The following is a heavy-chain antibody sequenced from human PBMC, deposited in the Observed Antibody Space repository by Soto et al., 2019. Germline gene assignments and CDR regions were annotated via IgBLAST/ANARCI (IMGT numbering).Heavy chain of an antibody. D-gene: IGHD2-15*01. J-gene: IGHJ5*02. V-gene: IGHV4-59*01. CDR3: AREGGYCSGGSCDFDP. Sequence: SETLSLTCTVSGGSISSYYWSWIRQPPGKGLEWIGYIYYSGSTNYNPSLKSRVTISVDTSKNQFSLKLSSVTAADTAVYYCAREGGYCSGGSCDFDPWGQGTLVTVSS. CDR1: GGSISSYY. CDR2: IYYSGST.